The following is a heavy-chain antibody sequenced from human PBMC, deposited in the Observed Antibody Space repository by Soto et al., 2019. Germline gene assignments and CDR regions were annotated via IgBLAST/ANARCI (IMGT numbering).Heavy chain of an antibody. CDR2: FNHNVGT. V-gene: IGHV4-34*01. Sequence: SATLSLTYALYGGSFSAYYWSWIRQPPGRGLEWIGEFNHNVGTYYNPSLKSRVTISADTSANQFSLMVNSVTAADTAIYYCARLPSRHWVDYWGQGTLVTVS. J-gene: IGHJ4*02. D-gene: IGHD3-16*01. CDR3: ARLPSRHWVDY. CDR1: GGSFSAYY.